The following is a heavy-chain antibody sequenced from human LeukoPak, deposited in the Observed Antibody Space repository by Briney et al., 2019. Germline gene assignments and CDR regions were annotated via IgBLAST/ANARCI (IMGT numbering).Heavy chain of an antibody. CDR2: IYYSGST. J-gene: IGHJ6*02. V-gene: IGHV4-59*01. D-gene: IGHD1-26*01. CDR1: GGSISSYY. CDR3: ARVGSAGWYYGMDV. Sequence: SETLSLTCTVSGGSISSYYWSWIRQPPGKGLEWIGYIYYSGSTNYNPSLKSRVTISVDTSKNQFSLKLSSVTAADTAVYYCARVGSAGWYYGMDVWGQGTTVTVSS.